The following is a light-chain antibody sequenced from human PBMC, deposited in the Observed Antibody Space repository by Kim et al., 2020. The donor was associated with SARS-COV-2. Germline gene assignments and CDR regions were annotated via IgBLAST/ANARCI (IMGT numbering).Light chain of an antibody. J-gene: IGKJ1*01. CDR3: QQYVT. CDR1: QSVSSSY. V-gene: IGKV3-20*01. Sequence: TLSLSPGERATLSCRASQSVSSSYLAWYQQKPGQAPRLLIYGASSRATGIPDRFSGSGSGTDFTLTISRLEPEDFVVYYCQQYVTFGQGTKVDIK. CDR2: GAS.